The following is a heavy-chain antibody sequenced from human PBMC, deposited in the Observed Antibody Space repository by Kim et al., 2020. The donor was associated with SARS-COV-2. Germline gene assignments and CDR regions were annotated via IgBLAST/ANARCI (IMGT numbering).Heavy chain of an antibody. CDR3: ARVGYSSGWYCIDY. D-gene: IGHD6-19*01. J-gene: IGHJ4*02. V-gene: IGHV3-7*03. CDR2: IKQDGSEK. Sequence: GGSLRLSCAASGFTFSTYWMTWVRQAPGKGLEWVASIKQDGSEKYYVGSVKGRFTISRDNARNSLYLQMNSLRAEDTAVYYCARVGYSSGWYCIDYWGQGTLVTVSS. CDR1: GFTFSTYW.